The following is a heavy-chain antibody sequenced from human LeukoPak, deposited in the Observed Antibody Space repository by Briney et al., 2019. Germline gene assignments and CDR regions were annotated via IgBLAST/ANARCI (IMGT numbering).Heavy chain of an antibody. CDR2: ISSDGGTI. D-gene: IGHD4-11*01. V-gene: IGHV3-48*01. CDR1: GFTFSRKT. Sequence: GGSLRLSCAASGFTFSRKTMNWVRQAPGKGLEWVSYISSDGGTIYYADSVRGRFTISRDNAKNSLYLQMNSLRTEDTAVYYCAKCEAKYSSGPFDYWGQGTLVTVSS. J-gene: IGHJ4*02. CDR3: AKCEAKYSSGPFDY.